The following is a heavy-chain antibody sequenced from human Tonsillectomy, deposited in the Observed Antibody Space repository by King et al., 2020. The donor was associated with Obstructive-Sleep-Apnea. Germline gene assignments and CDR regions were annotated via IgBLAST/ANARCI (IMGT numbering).Heavy chain of an antibody. CDR2: IDPSDSYT. CDR3: ARLRYDSNGYYYGDY. Sequence: QLVQSGAEVKKPGESLRISCKGSGYSFTNYWITWVRQMPGKGLEWMGRIDPSDSYTNYSPSFQGHVTISADKSISTAYLQWSSLKASDTAMYYCARLRYDSNGYYYGDYWGQETLVTVSS. V-gene: IGHV5-10-1*01. D-gene: IGHD3-22*01. CDR1: GYSFTNYW. J-gene: IGHJ4*02.